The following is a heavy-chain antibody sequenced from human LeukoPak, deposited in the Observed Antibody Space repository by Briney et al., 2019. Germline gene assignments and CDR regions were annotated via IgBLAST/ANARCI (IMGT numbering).Heavy chain of an antibody. J-gene: IGHJ4*02. V-gene: IGHV1-69*06. D-gene: IGHD3-3*01. Sequence: ASVKVSCKTSGGTFSNYTISWVRQAPGQGLEWMGGIIPIFGTANYARKFQGKVTITADKSTSTAYMELSSLRSDDTAVYYCARDVIDDFWSGYSPSFDYWGQGTLVTVSS. CDR3: ARDVIDDFWSGYSPSFDY. CDR2: IIPIFGTA. CDR1: GGTFSNYT.